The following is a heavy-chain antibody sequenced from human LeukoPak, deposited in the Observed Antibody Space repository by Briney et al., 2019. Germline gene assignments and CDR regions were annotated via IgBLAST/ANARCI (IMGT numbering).Heavy chain of an antibody. J-gene: IGHJ4*02. CDR3: ARQSVDGRYTFDY. CDR1: GYSFTSYW. V-gene: IGHV5-51*01. Sequence: GESLKISCKVSGYSFTSYWIGWVRQMPGKDLEWMGIINPRDSDTKYSPSFQGQVTISVDKSISTAYLQWSSLKASDTAMYYCARQSVDGRYTFDYWGQGTLVTVSS. D-gene: IGHD3-16*02. CDR2: INPRDSDT.